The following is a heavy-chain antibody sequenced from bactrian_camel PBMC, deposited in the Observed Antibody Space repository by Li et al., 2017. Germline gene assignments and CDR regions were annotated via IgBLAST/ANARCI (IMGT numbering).Heavy chain of an antibody. Sequence: DVQLVESGGGSMQAGGSLRLSCPAPGYSISSNCMGWFRQAPGKPLEGVAGIYTGGDTTYYADSVKGRFTISRDNAKDTLYLQMNSLKIEDTAVYYCALGSSRQATMTARGKGTQVTVS. J-gene: IGHJ4*01. D-gene: IGHD3*01. CDR2: IYTGGDTT. V-gene: IGHV3S40*01. CDR1: GYSISSNC.